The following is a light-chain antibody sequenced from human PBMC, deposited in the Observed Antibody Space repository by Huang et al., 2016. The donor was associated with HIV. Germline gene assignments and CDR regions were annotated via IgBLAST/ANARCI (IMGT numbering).Light chain of an antibody. CDR2: DAS. V-gene: IGKV3-11*01. CDR1: QSVSSY. Sequence: EIVLTQSPATLSLSPGERATLSCRASQSVSSYLAWYQQKPGQAPRLRIDDASNRATGIPARCSGSGSGTDFTLTISSLEPEDFAVYYCQQRSNWPPLTFGGGTKVEIK. CDR3: QQRSNWPPLT. J-gene: IGKJ4*01.